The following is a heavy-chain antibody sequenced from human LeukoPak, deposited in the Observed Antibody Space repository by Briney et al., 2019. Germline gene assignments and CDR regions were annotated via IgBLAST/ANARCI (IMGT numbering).Heavy chain of an antibody. CDR1: GFTFSSYA. J-gene: IGHJ6*02. D-gene: IGHD3-3*01. CDR2: ISGSGGST. CDR3: AKAHTVHPPSYDFWSGFSWGMDV. V-gene: IGHV3-23*01. Sequence: AGGSLRLSCAASGFTFSSYAMSWVRQAPGKGLEWVSAISGSGGSTYYADSVKGRFTISRDNSKNTLYLQMNSLRAEDTAVYYCAKAHTVHPPSYDFWSGFSWGMDVWGQGTTVTVSS.